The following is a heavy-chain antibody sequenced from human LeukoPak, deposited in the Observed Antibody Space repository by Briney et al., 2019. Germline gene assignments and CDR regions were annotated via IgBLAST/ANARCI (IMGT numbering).Heavy chain of an antibody. CDR2: IYYSGST. V-gene: IGHV4-31*03. D-gene: IGHD5-18*01. Sequence: SETLSLTCSVSGGSISSGGYYWSWIRQHPGKGLEWIGYIYYSGSTYYNPSLKSRVTISVDTSKNQFSLKLSSVTAADTAVYYCARHERGTAMVTSWGQGTLVTVSS. CDR1: GGSISSGGYY. CDR3: ARHERGTAMVTS. J-gene: IGHJ4*02.